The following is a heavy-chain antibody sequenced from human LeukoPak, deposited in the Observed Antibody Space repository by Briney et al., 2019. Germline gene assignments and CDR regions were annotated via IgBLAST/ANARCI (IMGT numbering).Heavy chain of an antibody. CDR3: AGGAFGEPIDY. CDR1: GGSISSSSYY. V-gene: IGHV4-39*07. J-gene: IGHJ4*02. CDR2: IYYSGST. D-gene: IGHD3-10*01. Sequence: SETLSLTCTVSGGSISSSSYYWGWIRQPPGKGLEWIGSIYYSGSTYYNPSLKSRVTISVDTSKNQFSLKLSSVTAADTAVYYCAGGAFGEPIDYWGQGTLVTVSS.